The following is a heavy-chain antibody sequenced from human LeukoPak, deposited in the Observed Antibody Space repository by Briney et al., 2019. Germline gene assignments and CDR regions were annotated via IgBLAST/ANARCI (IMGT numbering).Heavy chain of an antibody. D-gene: IGHD1-1*01. J-gene: IGHJ4*02. Sequence: GESLRLSYAASGFTFNNYWLHWVRQVPGKGLMWVSRINGDGNNVNYADSVKGRFTISRDNAKNTLHLQMNSLRAEDTAVYYCAAGPAGNGHLSSYWGQGTRVTVSS. CDR2: INGDGNNV. V-gene: IGHV3-74*01. CDR3: AAGPAGNGHLSSY. CDR1: GFTFNNYW.